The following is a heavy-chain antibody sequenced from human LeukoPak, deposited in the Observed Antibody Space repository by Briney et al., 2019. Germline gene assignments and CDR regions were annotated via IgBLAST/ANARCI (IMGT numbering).Heavy chain of an antibody. CDR1: GFTFSSCA. Sequence: GGSLRLSCEASGFTFSSCALSWVRQAPGKGLEWVSAISGGGGKTWYADSVKGRFTISRDNSKNTLYLQMNSLRAEDTALYYCAKDPFFFNRGDYFLGVFNIGGKGEMVTVSS. CDR2: ISGGGGKT. V-gene: IGHV3-23*01. J-gene: IGHJ3*02. CDR3: AKDPFFFNRGDYFLGVFNI. D-gene: IGHD3-3*01.